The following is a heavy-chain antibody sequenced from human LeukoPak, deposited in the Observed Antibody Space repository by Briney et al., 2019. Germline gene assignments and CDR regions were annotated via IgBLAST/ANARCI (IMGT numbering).Heavy chain of an antibody. V-gene: IGHV4-59*08. CDR1: GGSIFSYY. Sequence: SETLSLTCTVSGGSIFSYYWNWIRQPPGKGLEWIGYIYSNGITSYNPSLRSRGTISIATSKNQFSLRLRSVTAADTAVYYCARHDGSAYNLDYWGQATLVTVSS. J-gene: IGHJ4*02. CDR2: IYSNGIT. CDR3: ARHDGSAYNLDY. D-gene: IGHD3-22*01.